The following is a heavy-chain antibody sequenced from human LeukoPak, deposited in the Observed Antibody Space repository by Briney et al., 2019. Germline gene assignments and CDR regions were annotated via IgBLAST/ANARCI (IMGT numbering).Heavy chain of an antibody. Sequence: GGSLRLSCAASGFTFSSYAMHWVRQAPGKGLEYVSAISSNGGSTYYANSVKGRFTISRDNSKNTLYLQMNSLRAEDTAVYYCAKWGTMVRGVSNWFDPWGQGTLVTVSS. V-gene: IGHV3-64*01. D-gene: IGHD3-10*01. J-gene: IGHJ5*02. CDR2: ISSNGGST. CDR1: GFTFSSYA. CDR3: AKWGTMVRGVSNWFDP.